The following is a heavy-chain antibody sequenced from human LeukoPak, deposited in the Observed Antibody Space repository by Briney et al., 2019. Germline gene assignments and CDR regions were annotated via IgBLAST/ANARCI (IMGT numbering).Heavy chain of an antibody. Sequence: SQTLSLTCAISGDSVSSNSVTWNWIRQSPSRGLEWLGRAYYRSTWYNDYAVSVRGRIADNPDTSKNQFSLHLNSVTPEDTAVYYCARRLTQYDCFDPWGQGILVTVSS. CDR1: GDSVSSNSVT. CDR2: AYYRSTWYN. D-gene: IGHD2-2*01. V-gene: IGHV6-1*01. CDR3: ARRLTQYDCFDP. J-gene: IGHJ5*02.